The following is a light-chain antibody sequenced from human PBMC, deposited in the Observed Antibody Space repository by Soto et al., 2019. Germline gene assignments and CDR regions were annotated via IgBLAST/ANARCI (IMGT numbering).Light chain of an antibody. V-gene: IGLV1-40*01. CDR3: HSYDSSLSGYV. Sequence: QSVLTQPPSVSGAPGQRVTISCTGNSSNIGASFYVHWYQQLLGTAPQLLIYGTSHRPSGVPDRFSGSKSGTSASLAITGLQAEDESDYVCHSYDSSLSGYVFGPGTKLTVL. J-gene: IGLJ1*01. CDR2: GTS. CDR1: SSNIGASFY.